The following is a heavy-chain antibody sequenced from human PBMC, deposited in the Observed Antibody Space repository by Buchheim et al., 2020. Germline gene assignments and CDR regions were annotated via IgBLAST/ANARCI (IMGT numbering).Heavy chain of an antibody. D-gene: IGHD6-19*01. V-gene: IGHV4-39*01. CDR1: GGSITSSSYY. Sequence: QLQLQESGPGLVKPSETLSLTCTVSGGSITSSSYYWGWIRQPPGKGLEWIGSIYYSGSTYYNPSLKSRVTISADTSKNLFSLKLSSVTAADTAVFYCARSPVAGSLVGMDVWGQGTT. CDR2: IYYSGST. J-gene: IGHJ6*02. CDR3: ARSPVAGSLVGMDV.